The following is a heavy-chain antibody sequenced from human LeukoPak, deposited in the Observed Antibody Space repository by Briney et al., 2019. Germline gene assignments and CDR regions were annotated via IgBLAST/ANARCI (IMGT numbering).Heavy chain of an antibody. CDR2: ISSKSYGGTT. J-gene: IGHJ4*02. D-gene: IGHD1-26*01. CDR3: TRVRSWAGGNYFDY. Sequence: GGSLRLSCTASGFIFGEYGVRWVRQAPGKGLEWVTFISSKSYGGTTEYAASVKGRFTISRDDSKRIPYLQMNSLKTEDTAVYYCTRVRSWAGGNYFDYWGQGTLVSVSS. V-gene: IGHV3-49*04. CDR1: GFIFGEYG.